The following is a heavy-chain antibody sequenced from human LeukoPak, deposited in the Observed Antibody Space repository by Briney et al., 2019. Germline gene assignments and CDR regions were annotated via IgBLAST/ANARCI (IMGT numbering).Heavy chain of an antibody. D-gene: IGHD3-3*01. CDR3: ASGMYYDFWSGYRLDY. CDR2: IIPILGIA. Sequence: SVKVSCKASGGTFSSYTISWLRQAPGQGLEWMGRIIPILGIANYAQKFQGRVTITADKSTSTAYMELSSLRSEDTAVYYCASGMYYDFWSGYRLDYWGQGTLVTVSS. V-gene: IGHV1-69*02. J-gene: IGHJ4*02. CDR1: GGTFSSYT.